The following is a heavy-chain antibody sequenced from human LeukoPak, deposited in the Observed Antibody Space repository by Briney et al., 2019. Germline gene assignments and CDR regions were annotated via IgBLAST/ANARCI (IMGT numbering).Heavy chain of an antibody. J-gene: IGHJ4*02. CDR3: AKVLRGYCSGGSCYGYDFDY. CDR2: ISGDGGTT. D-gene: IGHD2-15*01. Sequence: QTGGSLRLSCAASGFTFGDYAMHWVRQAPGKGLEWVSLISGDGGTTYYADPVKGRFTISRDSSKNSLYLQMNSLRTEDTALYYCAKVLRGYCSGGSCYGYDFDYWGQGTLVTVS. CDR1: GFTFGDYA. V-gene: IGHV3-43*02.